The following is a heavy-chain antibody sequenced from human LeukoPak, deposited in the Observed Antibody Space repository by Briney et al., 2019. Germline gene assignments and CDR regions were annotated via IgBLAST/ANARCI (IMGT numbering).Heavy chain of an antibody. J-gene: IGHJ3*02. V-gene: IGHV4-39*01. CDR2: IYYSGST. CDR3: ARRRVGGAFDI. CDR1: GGSISSSSYY. Sequence: SETLSLTCTVSGGSISSSSYYWRWIRQPPGKGLEWIGSIYYSGSTYYNPSLKSRVTISVDTSKNQFSLKLSSVTAADTAVYYCARRRVGGAFDIWGQGTMVTVSS. D-gene: IGHD3-10*01.